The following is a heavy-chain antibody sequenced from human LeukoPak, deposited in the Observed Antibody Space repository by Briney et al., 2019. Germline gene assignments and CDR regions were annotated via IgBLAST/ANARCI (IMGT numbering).Heavy chain of an antibody. J-gene: IGHJ3*02. Sequence: PETLSLTCTVSGGSISSYYWSWIRQPAGKGLEWIGRIYTSGSTNYNPSLKSRVTMSVDTSKNQFSLKLSSVTAADTAVYYCAREGITGTTGDAFDIWGQGTMVTVSS. D-gene: IGHD1-7*01. CDR1: GGSISSYY. CDR2: IYTSGST. V-gene: IGHV4-4*07. CDR3: AREGITGTTGDAFDI.